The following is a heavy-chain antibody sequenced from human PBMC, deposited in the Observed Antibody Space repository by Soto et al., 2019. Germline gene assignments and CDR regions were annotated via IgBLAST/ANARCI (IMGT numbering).Heavy chain of an antibody. CDR3: ARDSVTRVSSDIPGMDV. V-gene: IGHV3-23*01. CDR2: IGEGGVSR. J-gene: IGHJ6*02. D-gene: IGHD3-10*01. CDR1: CFEVSTYA. Sequence: GSGRLSCVASCFEVSTYAMSWVRQAPGKGVEWCSVIGEGGVSRVYADAVKGRFTISRDNSKNTLYLQMTSLRVDDTAMYYCARDSVTRVSSDIPGMDVWGLGTTVTVSS.